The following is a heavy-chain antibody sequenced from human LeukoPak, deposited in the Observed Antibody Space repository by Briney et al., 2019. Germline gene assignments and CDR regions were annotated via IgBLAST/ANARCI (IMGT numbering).Heavy chain of an antibody. J-gene: IGHJ4*02. CDR3: AAYNYGYLADY. CDR2: IDSRSAYI. V-gene: IGHV3-21*01. CDR1: GSTFSRHS. D-gene: IGHD5-18*01. Sequence: GGSLRLSCAASGSTFSRHSMNWVRQAPGKGLQWVASIDSRSAYIYYADSVKGCFIISRDNAKTSLYLHMNSLRAEGTAVYYCAAYNYGYLADYWGQATLVTVSS.